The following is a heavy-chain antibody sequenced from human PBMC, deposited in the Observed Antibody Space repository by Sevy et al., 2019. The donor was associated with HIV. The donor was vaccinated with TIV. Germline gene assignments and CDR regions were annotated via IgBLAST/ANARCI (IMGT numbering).Heavy chain of an antibody. CDR1: GFTFANYA. J-gene: IGHJ4*02. D-gene: IGHD5-18*01. Sequence: QPGGSLRLSCAASGFTFANYAMNWVRQAPGKGLEWVSSLSGSGQSTYYADSVKGRFTISRDNSKNTLFLQMNSLRVEDTALYYCTKASWAGGYNYEYYFDYWGQGILVTVSS. CDR2: LSGSGQST. CDR3: TKASWAGGYNYEYYFDY. V-gene: IGHV3-23*01.